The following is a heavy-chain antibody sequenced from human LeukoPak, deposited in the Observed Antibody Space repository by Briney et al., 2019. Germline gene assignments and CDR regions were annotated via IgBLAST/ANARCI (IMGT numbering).Heavy chain of an antibody. CDR2: IKQDGSEK. D-gene: IGHD3-10*01. CDR1: GFTFSSYW. V-gene: IGHV3-7*01. Sequence: SGGSLRLSCAASGFTFSSYWMSWVRQAPGKGLEWVANIKQDGSEKYYVDSVKGRFTISRDNAKNSLYLQMNSLRAEDTAVYYCARGLGPGSYYKAPWGQGTLVTVSS. CDR3: ARGLGPGSYYKAP. J-gene: IGHJ5*02.